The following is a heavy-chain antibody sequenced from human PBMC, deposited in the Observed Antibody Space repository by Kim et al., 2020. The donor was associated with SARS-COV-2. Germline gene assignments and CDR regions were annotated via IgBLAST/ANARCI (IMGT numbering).Heavy chain of an antibody. CDR3: AWDKPYLGYYDRSGYGDDNWFDP. Sequence: ASVKVSCKASGYTFTSYGISWVRQAPGQGLEWMGWISAYNGNTNYAQKLQGRVTMTTDTSTSTAYMELRSLRSDDTAVHYCAWDKPYLGYYDRSGYGDDNWFDPWGQGTLVTVSS. CDR2: ISAYNGNT. D-gene: IGHD3-22*01. J-gene: IGHJ5*02. CDR1: GYTFTSYG. V-gene: IGHV1-18*04.